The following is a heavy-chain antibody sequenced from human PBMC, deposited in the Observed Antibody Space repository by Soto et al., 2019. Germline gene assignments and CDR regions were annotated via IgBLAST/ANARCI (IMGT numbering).Heavy chain of an antibody. CDR3: ARDRGLGDATHYFDS. Sequence: PGGSLRLSCVASGFTFSSHAMHWVRQARGKGLEWVAAISYHGINKYYTDSVKGRFTSSRDNSKNTLYLQLNRLRDEDTGVYYCARDRGLGDATHYFDSWGPGTVVTAPQ. J-gene: IGHJ4*02. CDR1: GFTFSSHA. V-gene: IGHV3-30-3*01. D-gene: IGHD3-10*01. CDR2: ISYHGINK.